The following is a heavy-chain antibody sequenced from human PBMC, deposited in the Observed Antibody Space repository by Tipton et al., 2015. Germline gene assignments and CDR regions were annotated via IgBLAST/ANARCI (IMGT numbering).Heavy chain of an antibody. J-gene: IGHJ5*02. CDR3: AREAIFGVAYWFDP. CDR2: ISHSGST. CDR1: AYSISTDYY. V-gene: IGHV4-38-2*02. Sequence: TLSLTCAVSAYSISTDYYWVWIRQPPGKGLEWIGTISHSGSTYYTPSLKSRVTMSRDTSKNQFSLKLTSVTAADTAVYYCAREAIFGVAYWFDPWGPGTLVTVSS. D-gene: IGHD3-3*01.